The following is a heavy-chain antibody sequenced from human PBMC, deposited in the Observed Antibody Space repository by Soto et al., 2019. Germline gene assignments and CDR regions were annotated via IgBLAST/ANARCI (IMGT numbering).Heavy chain of an antibody. CDR1: GGSFSGYY. V-gene: IGHV4-34*01. CDR3: ARRRTLYFDDNTGYFLFAS. CDR2: INHSGST. Sequence: SETLSLTCAVYGGSFSGYYWSWIRQPPGKGLEWIGEINHSGSTNYNPSLKSRVTISVDTAKNQFSLKLSSVTAADTAVYYCARRRTLYFDDNTGYFLFASWDQGTLVTVSS. J-gene: IGHJ5*02. D-gene: IGHD3-22*01.